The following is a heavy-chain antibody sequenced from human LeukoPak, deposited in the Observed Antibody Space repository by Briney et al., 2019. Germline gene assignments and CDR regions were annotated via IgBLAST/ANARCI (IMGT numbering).Heavy chain of an antibody. V-gene: IGHV3-23*01. CDR2: ISGSGGST. Sequence: GGSLRLSCAASEFTFSSYAMSWVRQAPGKGLEWVSAISGSGGSTYYADSVEGRFTISRDNSKNTLYLQMNSLRAEDTAVYYCAKGVVSSLNYYYMDVWGKGTTVTVSS. D-gene: IGHD2-2*01. CDR1: EFTFSSYA. J-gene: IGHJ6*03. CDR3: AKGVVSSLNYYYMDV.